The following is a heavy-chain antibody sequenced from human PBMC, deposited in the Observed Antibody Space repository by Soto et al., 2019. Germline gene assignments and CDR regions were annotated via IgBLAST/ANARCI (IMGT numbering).Heavy chain of an antibody. D-gene: IGHD4-4*01. J-gene: IGHJ5*02. V-gene: IGHV4-34*01. CDR1: GGSFSGYY. CDR3: PRVGRRMTTRGWFDP. Sequence: QVQLQQWGAGLLKPSETLSLTCAVYGGSFSGYYWSWIRQPPGKGLEWIGEINHSGSTNYNPSLKSRVTISVDTSKNQFSLKLSSVTATVTAVYYCPRVGRRMTTRGWFDPWGLGTLVTVSS. CDR2: INHSGST.